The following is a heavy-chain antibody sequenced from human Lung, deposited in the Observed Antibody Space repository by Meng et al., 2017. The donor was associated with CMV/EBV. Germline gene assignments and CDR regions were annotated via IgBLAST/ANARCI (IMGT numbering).Heavy chain of an antibody. D-gene: IGHD4-17*01. Sequence: GESLKISCAASGFTFKKFAMSWVRQAPGKGLEWVSTITGNGGSTYYAVSVKGRFTISRDNSKNNLYLQMNSLRGEDTAVYYCAKGDSGDFGRFDPWGQGTLVTASS. CDR3: AKGDSGDFGRFDP. CDR2: ITGNGGST. V-gene: IGHV3-23*01. CDR1: GFTFKKFA. J-gene: IGHJ5*02.